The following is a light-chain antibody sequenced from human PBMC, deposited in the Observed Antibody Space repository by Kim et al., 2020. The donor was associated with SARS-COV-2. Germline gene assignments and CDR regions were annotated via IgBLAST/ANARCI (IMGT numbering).Light chain of an antibody. CDR1: QSISTY. Sequence: DIQMTQSPFSLSASVGDRVTITCRASQSISTYLNWYQQKPGKAPKLLIYAASSLPSGVPSRFSGSGSGTDFTLTISSLQPEDFATYYCQQGYSTFGQGNKLEI. V-gene: IGKV1-39*01. J-gene: IGKJ2*01. CDR2: AAS. CDR3: QQGYST.